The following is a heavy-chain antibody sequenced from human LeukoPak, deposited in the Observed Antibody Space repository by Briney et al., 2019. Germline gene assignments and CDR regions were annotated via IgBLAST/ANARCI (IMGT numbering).Heavy chain of an antibody. D-gene: IGHD3-3*01. CDR1: GGSISSSTYY. J-gene: IGHJ5*02. CDR2: IHYSGNT. Sequence: SETLSLTCTVSGGSISSSTYYWGWIPQPPGKGLECTGSIHYSGNTYYNPSLQTRITIFVDTYRNHFSLKLSSVTAADTAVYYCARGSDSWSGYYTGRSWFDPWGQGTLVTVSS. V-gene: IGHV4-39*02. CDR3: ARGSDSWSGYYTGRSWFDP.